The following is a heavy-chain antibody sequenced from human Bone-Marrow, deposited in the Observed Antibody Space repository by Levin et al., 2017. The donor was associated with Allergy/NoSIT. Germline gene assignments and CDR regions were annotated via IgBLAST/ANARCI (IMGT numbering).Heavy chain of an antibody. CDR2: ISSSSGSI. CDR3: ASNNYYYGSGSYLDY. D-gene: IGHD3-10*01. J-gene: IGHJ4*02. Sequence: RAGGSLRLSCAASGFTFSTCSMNWVRQAPGKGLEWISYISSSSGSIYYADSVQGRFTISRDNAKNSLYLQMNSLRAEDTAVYYCASNNYYYGSGSYLDYWGQGTLVTVSS. CDR1: GFTFSTCS. V-gene: IGHV3-48*01.